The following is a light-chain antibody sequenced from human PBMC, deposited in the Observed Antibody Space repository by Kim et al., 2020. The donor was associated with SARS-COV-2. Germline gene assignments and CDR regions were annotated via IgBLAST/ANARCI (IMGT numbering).Light chain of an antibody. CDR2: AAS. CDR1: QSISTY. J-gene: IGKJ2*01. V-gene: IGKV1-39*01. Sequence: SASVGDRVTSTCRASQSISTYLNWYQQKPGKAPKLLIYAASSLQSGVPSRFSGSGSGTDFTLTISSLQPEDFATYYCQQSYSILYTFGQGTKLEI. CDR3: QQSYSILYT.